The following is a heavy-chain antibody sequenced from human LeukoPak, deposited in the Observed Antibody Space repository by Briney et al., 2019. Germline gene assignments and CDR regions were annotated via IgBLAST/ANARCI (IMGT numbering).Heavy chain of an antibody. J-gene: IGHJ3*02. CDR3: ARRVTMGAFDI. Sequence: SETLSLTCTVSGGSISSYYWSWIRQPPGKGLEWIGYIYYSGSTNYNPSLKSRVTISVDTSKNQFSLKLSSVTAADTAVYYCARRVTMGAFDIWGQGTMVTVSS. CDR2: IYYSGST. D-gene: IGHD3-10*01. CDR1: GGSISSYY. V-gene: IGHV4-59*01.